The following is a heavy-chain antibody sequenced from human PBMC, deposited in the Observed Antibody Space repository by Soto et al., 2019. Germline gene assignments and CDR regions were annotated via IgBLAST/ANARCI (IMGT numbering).Heavy chain of an antibody. CDR3: ASEPHSNSWGDFHH. Sequence: SETLSLTCSVSGASVSSGDYYWNRIRQPPGKGPEWIGYIYNSGTTNYNPSLKSRVTISVDTSKNQFSLHLSSVTAADTAIYYCASEPHSNSWGDFHHWGLGTLVTVSS. D-gene: IGHD2-2*01. CDR1: GASVSSGDYY. J-gene: IGHJ1*01. V-gene: IGHV4-61*08. CDR2: IYNSGTT.